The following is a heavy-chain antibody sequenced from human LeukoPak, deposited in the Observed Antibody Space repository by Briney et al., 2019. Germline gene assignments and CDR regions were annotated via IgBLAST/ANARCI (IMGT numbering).Heavy chain of an antibody. J-gene: IGHJ4*02. CDR3: ANSPRGYSYGTRQFDY. Sequence: GGSLRLSCAASGFTFSSYAMSWVRQAPGKGLEWVSAISGSGGSTYYADSVKGRFTISRDNFKNTLYLQMNSLRAEDTAVYYCANSPRGYSYGTRQFDYWGQGTLVTVSS. D-gene: IGHD5-18*01. CDR2: ISGSGGST. V-gene: IGHV3-23*01. CDR1: GFTFSSYA.